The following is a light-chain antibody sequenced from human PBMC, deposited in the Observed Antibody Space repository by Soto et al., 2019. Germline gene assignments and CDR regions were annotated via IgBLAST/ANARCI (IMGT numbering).Light chain of an antibody. CDR2: DAS. CDR1: QSISSF. V-gene: IGKV1-5*01. CDR3: QQYNRYPIT. J-gene: IGKJ5*01. Sequence: GDRVTITCLASQSISSFLAWYQQKPGKAPNLLIYDASSLASGVPSRFSGSGSGTEFTLTISSLQPDDFATYYCQQYNRYPITFGQGTRLEIK.